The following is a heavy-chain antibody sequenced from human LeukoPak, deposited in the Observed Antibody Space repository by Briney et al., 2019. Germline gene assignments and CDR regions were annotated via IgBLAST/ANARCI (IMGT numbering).Heavy chain of an antibody. J-gene: IGHJ3*02. V-gene: IGHV4-39*07. Sequence: KPSETLSLTCTVSGGSISSSSYYWGWIRQPPGKGLEWIGSIYYSGSTYYNPSLKSRVTISVDTSKNQFSLKLSSVTAADTAVYYCANTIAVAGIDAFDIWGQGTMVTVSS. CDR1: GGSISSSSYY. CDR3: ANTIAVAGIDAFDI. D-gene: IGHD6-19*01. CDR2: IYYSGST.